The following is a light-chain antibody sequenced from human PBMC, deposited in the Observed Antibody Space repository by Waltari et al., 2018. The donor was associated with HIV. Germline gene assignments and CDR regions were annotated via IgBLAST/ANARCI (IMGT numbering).Light chain of an antibody. CDR1: SGAVSTGSY. CDR3: ALYLGSGVSV. Sequence: QTVVTQEPSFSVSPGGTVTLTCGLTSGAVSTGSYPSRYQQTPGQSPRTLIYSTNTRASGVPDRFSGSILGNKAALTITGAQADDESTYYCALYLGSGVSVFGGGTKLTVL. J-gene: IGLJ3*02. CDR2: STN. V-gene: IGLV8-61*01.